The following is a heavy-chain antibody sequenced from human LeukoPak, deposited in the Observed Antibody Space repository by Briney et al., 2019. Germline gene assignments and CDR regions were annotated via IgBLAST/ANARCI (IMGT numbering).Heavy chain of an antibody. J-gene: IGHJ4*02. CDR1: GGSISSSSYY. CDR2: IYYSGST. CDR3: ARGGPIDPFDY. Sequence: SETLSLTCTVSGGSISSSSYYWGWIRQPPGKGLEWIGSIYYSGSTNYNPSLKSRVTISADTSKNQFSLKLSSVTAADTAVYYCARGGPIDPFDYWGQGTLVTVSS. D-gene: IGHD2-15*01. V-gene: IGHV4-39*07.